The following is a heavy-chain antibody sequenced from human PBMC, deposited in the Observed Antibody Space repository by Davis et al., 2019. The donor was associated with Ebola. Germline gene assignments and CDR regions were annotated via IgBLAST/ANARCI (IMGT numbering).Heavy chain of an antibody. CDR1: GGPFSSYA. V-gene: IGHV1-69*05. D-gene: IGHD5-24*01. J-gene: IGHJ4*02. Sequence: AASVKVSCKASGGPFSSYAISWVRQAPGQGLEWMGGIIPMFGRPNYAQKFQGRVTMTRDTSTSTVYMELSSLRSEDTAVYYCATRREGYTWAEEYWGQGTVVTVSS. CDR2: IIPMFGRP. CDR3: ATRREGYTWAEEY.